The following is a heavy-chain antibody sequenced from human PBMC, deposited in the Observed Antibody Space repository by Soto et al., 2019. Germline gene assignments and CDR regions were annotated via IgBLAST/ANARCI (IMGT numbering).Heavy chain of an antibody. V-gene: IGHV2-5*02. CDR3: AHRPAYDISTVYYPFVY. Sequence: SGPTLVNPTQTLTLTCTFSGFSLSTSGVGVAWIRQPPGKALEWLALIYWDDGKRYSPSLKTRLNITKDTSKNQVVLTLTNVDPVDTATYHCAHRPAYDISTVYYPFVYWGQGSLIAVSS. CDR1: GFSLSTSGVG. D-gene: IGHD3-9*01. J-gene: IGHJ4*02. CDR2: IYWDDGK.